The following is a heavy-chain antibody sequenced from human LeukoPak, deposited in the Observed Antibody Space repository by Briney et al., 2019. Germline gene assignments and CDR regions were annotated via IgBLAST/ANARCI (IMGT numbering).Heavy chain of an antibody. D-gene: IGHD3-3*01. J-gene: IGHJ3*02. CDR2: IIPIFGTA. V-gene: IGHV1-69*05. CDR1: GYTFTSYG. CDR3: ASRASIFGVPQAFDI. Sequence: GASVKVSCKASGYTFTSYGISWVRQAPGQGLEWMGGIIPIFGTANYAQKFQGRVTITTDESTSTAYMELSSLRSEDTAVYYCASRASIFGVPQAFDIWGQGTMVTVSS.